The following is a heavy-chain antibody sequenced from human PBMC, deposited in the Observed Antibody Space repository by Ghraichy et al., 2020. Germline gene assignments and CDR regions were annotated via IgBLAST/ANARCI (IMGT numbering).Heavy chain of an antibody. V-gene: IGHV3-13*01. D-gene: IGHD6-13*01. J-gene: IGHJ2*01. Sequence: LSLTCAASGFTFSHYDLHWVRQPTGKGLEWVSSIGTAHDTYYPGSVEGRFTISRENGKNSFYLQMNSLRVEDTAVYYCARGGPGSNWTKGCFDLWGRGTLVAVSS. CDR2: IGTAHDT. CDR3: ARGGPGSNWTKGCFDL. CDR1: GFTFSHYD.